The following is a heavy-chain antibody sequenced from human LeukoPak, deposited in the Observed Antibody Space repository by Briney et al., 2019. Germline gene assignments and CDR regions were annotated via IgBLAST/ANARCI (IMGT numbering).Heavy chain of an antibody. D-gene: IGHD6-6*01. J-gene: IGHJ4*02. CDR2: ISSSSSYI. CDR3: ASIAARPG. Sequence: LEWVSSISSSSSYIYYADSVKGRFTISRDNAKNSLYLQMNSLRAEDTAVYYCASIAARPGWGQGTLVTVSS. V-gene: IGHV3-21*01.